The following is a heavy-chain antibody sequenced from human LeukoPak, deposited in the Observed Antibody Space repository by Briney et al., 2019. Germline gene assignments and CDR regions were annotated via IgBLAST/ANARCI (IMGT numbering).Heavy chain of an antibody. CDR3: TRGGADYGDYDRFFAY. CDR1: GFTFGDYA. Sequence: GGSLRLSCTTSGFTFGDYAMSWVRQAPCKGLEWVIFIRSKAYGGTIDYAASVKGRFTISRDDSKNIAYLQMNSLKIEDTAVYYCTRGGADYGDYDRFFAYWGQGTLVTVSS. V-gene: IGHV3-49*04. CDR2: IRSKAYGGTI. J-gene: IGHJ4*02. D-gene: IGHD4-17*01.